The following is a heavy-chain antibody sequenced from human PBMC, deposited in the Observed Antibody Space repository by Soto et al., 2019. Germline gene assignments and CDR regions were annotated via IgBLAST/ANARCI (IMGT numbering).Heavy chain of an antibody. D-gene: IGHD3-3*01. CDR3: ARSSGGNFGIIIEGSNWFDP. CDR1: GDTFTSYY. CDR2: INPHGGST. J-gene: IGHJ5*02. Sequence: ASVKVSFKAPGDTFTSYYLNWVRQAPGRGLEWMGVINPHGGSTKYAQKFQGRITMTRDTSRSTVYMELSSLRSDDTAIYYCARSSGGNFGIIIEGSNWFDPWGQGTLVTVSS. V-gene: IGHV1-46*01.